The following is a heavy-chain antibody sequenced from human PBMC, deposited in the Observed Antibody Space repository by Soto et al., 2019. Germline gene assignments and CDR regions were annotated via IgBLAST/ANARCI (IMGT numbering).Heavy chain of an antibody. CDR1: GGSVSSGSYY. CDR2: IYYSGST. J-gene: IGHJ4*02. D-gene: IGHD3-9*01. V-gene: IGHV4-61*01. CDR3: ARDRYDILTGYYLGYFDY. Sequence: SETLSLTCTASGGSVSSGSYYWSWIRQPPGKGLEWIGYIYYSGSTNYNPSLKSRVTISVDTSKNQFSLKLSSVTAADTAVYYCARDRYDILTGYYLGYFDYWGQGTLVTVSS.